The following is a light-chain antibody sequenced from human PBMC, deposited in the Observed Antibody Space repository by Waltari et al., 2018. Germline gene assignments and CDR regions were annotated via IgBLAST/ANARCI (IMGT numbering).Light chain of an antibody. J-gene: IGKJ2*02. CDR2: GAS. CDR3: QQYNNWRT. Sequence: EIVMTQSPVTLSVSPGERATLSCRASQSVSNNLAWYQQKPVQAPRLLIYGASTRATGIPARFSGSGSGTEFTLTISSLQSEDFAVYYCQQYNNWRTFGQGTKLEIK. CDR1: QSVSNN. V-gene: IGKV3-15*01.